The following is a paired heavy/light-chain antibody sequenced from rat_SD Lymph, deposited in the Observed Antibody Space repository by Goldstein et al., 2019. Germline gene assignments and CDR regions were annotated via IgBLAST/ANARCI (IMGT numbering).Light chain of an antibody. CDR2: GAS. CDR1: ESVSTG. J-gene: IGKJ2-3*01. Sequence: DTVLTQSPALAVSPGERVTISCRASESVSTGMHWYQQKPGQQPKLLIYGASNLESGVPARFSGSGSGTDFTLTIDPVEADDTATYFCQQSWNDPYTFGAGTKLELK. V-gene: IGKV3S10*01. CDR3: QQSWNDPYT.
Heavy chain of an antibody. J-gene: IGHJ1*01. V-gene: IGHV3-1*01. CDR1: GYSITSNY. D-gene: IGHD5-1*01. CDR3: ARRRLGAGAFDF. CDR2: ISYSGST. Sequence: EVQLQESGPGLVKPSQSLSLTCSVTGYSITSNYWGWIRKFPGNKMEWMGYISYSGSTSYNPSLKSRISITRDTSKNQFFLQLNSVTTEDTATYYCARRRLGAGAFDFWGPGTMVTVSS.